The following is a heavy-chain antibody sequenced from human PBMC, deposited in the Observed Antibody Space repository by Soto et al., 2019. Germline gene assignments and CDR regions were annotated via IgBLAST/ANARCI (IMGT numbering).Heavy chain of an antibody. Sequence: SETLSLTCAVYGGSFSGYYWSWIRQPPGKGLEWIGEINHSGSTNYNPSLKSRVTISVDTSKNQFSLKLSSVTAADTAVYYCARGRRDYCSSTSCRNWFDPWGQGTLVTVS. CDR1: GGSFSGYY. CDR2: INHSGST. J-gene: IGHJ5*02. D-gene: IGHD2-2*01. V-gene: IGHV4-34*01. CDR3: ARGRRDYCSSTSCRNWFDP.